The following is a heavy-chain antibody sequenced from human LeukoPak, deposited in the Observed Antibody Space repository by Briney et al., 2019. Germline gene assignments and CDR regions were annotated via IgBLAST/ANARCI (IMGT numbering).Heavy chain of an antibody. V-gene: IGHV3-48*02. CDR2: INHNGEAI. J-gene: IGHJ4*02. Sequence: GGSLRLSCAASGFPFGSYVLSWVRQAPGKGLEWIAYINHNGEAIYYPDFVKGRFIISRDNAKKSLFLQMNDLRDEDTDVYYCARDYDWAFDFWGQGTRVTVSS. D-gene: IGHD3-9*01. CDR3: ARDYDWAFDF. CDR1: GFPFGSYV.